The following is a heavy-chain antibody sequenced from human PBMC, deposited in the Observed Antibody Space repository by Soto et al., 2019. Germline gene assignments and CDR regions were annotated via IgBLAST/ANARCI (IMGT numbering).Heavy chain of an antibody. J-gene: IGHJ6*02. CDR1: GFTFTRYS. CDR2: ISSTTNYI. CDR3: RDGMDV. V-gene: IGHV3-21*01. Sequence: GGSLRLSCAASGFTFTRYSMNWVRQAPGKGLEWVSSISSTTNYIYYADSVKGRFTISRDNAKNTLYLQMNSLRAEDTAVYYCRDGMDVWGQGTTVTVSS.